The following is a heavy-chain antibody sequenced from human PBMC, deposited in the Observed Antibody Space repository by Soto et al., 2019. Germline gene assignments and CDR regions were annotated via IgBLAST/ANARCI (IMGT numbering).Heavy chain of an antibody. V-gene: IGHV4-59*01. J-gene: IGHJ6*02. Sequence: KASETLSLTCTVSGGSISSYYWSWIRQPPGKGLEWIGYIYYSGSTNYNPSLKSRVTISVDTSKNQFSLKLSSVTAADTAVYYCARQMRGATISIYYCGMDVWGQGTTVTVSS. CDR2: IYYSGST. CDR3: ARQMRGATISIYYCGMDV. CDR1: GGSISSYY. D-gene: IGHD5-12*01.